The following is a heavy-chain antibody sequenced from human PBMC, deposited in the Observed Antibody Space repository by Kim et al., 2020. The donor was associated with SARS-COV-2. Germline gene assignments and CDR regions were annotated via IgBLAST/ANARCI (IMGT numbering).Heavy chain of an antibody. V-gene: IGHV3-43*02. J-gene: IGHJ6*03. CDR2: ISADGVDT. Sequence: GGSLRLSCAGSGFRFDFYDMHWVRQVPGRDLEWVSHISADGVDTNYADSVKGRFTISRDDSKNSLYLQMNSLRTDDTAFYYCAKGDSGSYYYYMDVWGHGTTVTVSS. D-gene: IGHD1-26*01. CDR1: GFRFDFYD. CDR3: AKGDSGSYYYYMDV.